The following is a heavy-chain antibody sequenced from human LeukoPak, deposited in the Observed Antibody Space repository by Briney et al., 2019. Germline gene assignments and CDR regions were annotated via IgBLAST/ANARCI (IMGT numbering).Heavy chain of an antibody. CDR3: ARDGGDGYNLYYFDY. J-gene: IGHJ4*02. D-gene: IGHD5-24*01. V-gene: IGHV3-33*01. Sequence: PGGSLRLSCAASGFTFSSYGMHWVRQAPGKGLEWVAVIWYDGSNKYYADSVKGRFTISRDNSKNTLHLQMNSLRAEDTAVYYCARDGGDGYNLYYFDYWGQGTLVTVSS. CDR2: IWYDGSNK. CDR1: GFTFSSYG.